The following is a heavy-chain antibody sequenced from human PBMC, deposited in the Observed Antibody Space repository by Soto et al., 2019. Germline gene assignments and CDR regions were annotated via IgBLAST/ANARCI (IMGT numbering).Heavy chain of an antibody. D-gene: IGHD3-10*01. J-gene: IGHJ4*02. V-gene: IGHV4-39*01. CDR3: ARQYYYGSGSYYNPYYFDY. Sequence: PSETLSLTCTVSGGSISSSSYYWGWIRQPPGKGLEWIGSIYYIGSTYYNPSLKSRVTISVDTSKNQFSLKLSSVTAANTAVYYCARQYYYGSGSYYNPYYFDYWGQGTLVTVSS. CDR1: GGSISSSSYY. CDR2: IYYIGST.